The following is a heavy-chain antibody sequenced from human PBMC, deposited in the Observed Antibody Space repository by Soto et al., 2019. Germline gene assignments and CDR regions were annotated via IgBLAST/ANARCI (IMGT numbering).Heavy chain of an antibody. CDR1: GGSISSYY. V-gene: IGHV4-59*01. D-gene: IGHD3-10*01. CDR2: IYYSGST. J-gene: IGHJ5*02. CDR3: AREYYYGSGTGGFDP. Sequence: QVQLQESGPGLVKPSETLSLTCTVSGGSISSYYWSWIRQPPGKGLEWIGYIYYSGSTNYNPSLKSRVTISVDTSKNQFSLKLSSVTAADTAVYYCAREYYYGSGTGGFDPWGQGTLVTVSS.